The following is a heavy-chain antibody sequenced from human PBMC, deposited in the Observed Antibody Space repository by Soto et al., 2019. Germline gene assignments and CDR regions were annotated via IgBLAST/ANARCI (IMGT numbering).Heavy chain of an antibody. D-gene: IGHD4-17*01. CDR2: IYYSGST. J-gene: IGHJ4*01. CDR3: ASAMDRAYDGDWLLDY. V-gene: IGHV4-30-4*01. Sequence: PSETLSLTCTFSGGSISSGDYYWSWIRQPPGKGLEWIGFIYYSGSTYYNPSLKSRVTISVDTSKNQFSLKLSSVTAADPAVYYCASAMDRAYDGDWLLDYWGHGTLGTAS. CDR1: GGSISSGDYY.